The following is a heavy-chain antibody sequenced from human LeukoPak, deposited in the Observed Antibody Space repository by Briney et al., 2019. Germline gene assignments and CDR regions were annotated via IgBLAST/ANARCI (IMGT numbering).Heavy chain of an antibody. CDR1: GGTFSSYT. CDR2: IIPILGIA. CDR3: ARDGTYYDFWRGKHPSRSFDY. J-gene: IGHJ4*02. Sequence: SVKVSCKASGGTFSSYTISWVRQAPGQGLEWMGRIIPILGIANYAQKFQGRVTITADKSTSTAYMELSSLRSEDTAVYYCARDGTYYDFWRGKHPSRSFDYWGQGTLVTVSS. V-gene: IGHV1-69*04. D-gene: IGHD3-3*01.